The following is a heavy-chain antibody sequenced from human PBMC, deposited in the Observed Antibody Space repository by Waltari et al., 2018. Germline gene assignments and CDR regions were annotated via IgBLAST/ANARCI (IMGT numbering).Heavy chain of an antibody. V-gene: IGHV4-39*01. D-gene: IGHD1-26*01. CDR2: IYYRGNT. CDR1: VGSLGSSNNY. CDR3: ARSGTYRGYFDY. J-gene: IGHJ4*02. Sequence: QLQLQESGPGLVKPSETLSLTCPVPVGSLGSSNNYWGWIRQPPGTGLEWIGSIYYRGNTYYHPSLKSRVTISVDTSKNQFSLRLSSATAADTAVYYCARSGTYRGYFDYWGQGTLVTVSS.